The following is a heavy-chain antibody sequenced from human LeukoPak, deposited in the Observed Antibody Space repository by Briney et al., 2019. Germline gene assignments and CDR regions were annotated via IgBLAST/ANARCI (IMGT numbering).Heavy chain of an antibody. CDR3: ARASITYYYGSGSYYNVYPDY. CDR1: GYTFTGYY. CDR2: ISPNSGGT. J-gene: IGHJ4*02. V-gene: IGHV1-2*06. Sequence: ASVKVSCKASGYTFTGYYMHWVRQAPGQGLGWMGRISPNSGGTNYAQKFQGRVTMTRDASISTAYMELSRLRSDDTAVYYCARASITYYYGSGSYYNVYPDYWGQGTLVTVSS. D-gene: IGHD3-10*01.